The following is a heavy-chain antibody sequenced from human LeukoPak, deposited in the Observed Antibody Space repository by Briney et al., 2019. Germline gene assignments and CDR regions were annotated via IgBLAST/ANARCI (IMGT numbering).Heavy chain of an antibody. CDR1: GFTFSSYA. Sequence: GGSLRLSCAASGFTFSSYAMSWVRQAPGKGLEWVSAISGSGGSTYYADSVKGRFTISRDNSKNTLYLQMNSLRAEDTAVYYSAQDRDDSSGYWPLGDIWGQGNLVTVSS. J-gene: IGHJ4*02. CDR2: ISGSGGST. CDR3: AQDRDDSSGYWPLGDI. D-gene: IGHD3-22*01. V-gene: IGHV3-23*01.